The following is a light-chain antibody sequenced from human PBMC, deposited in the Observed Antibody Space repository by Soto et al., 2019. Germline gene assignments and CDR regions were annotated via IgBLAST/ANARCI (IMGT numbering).Light chain of an antibody. CDR2: GAS. CDR1: QSVGTN. Sequence: DIEMTQSPSSLSASVGDRVSISCRASQSVGTNLNWYQHKPGEAPKLLIYGASTLQTGVPSRFSGSGSGTHFTLTISRLQVEDFATYFCQQCFTGPYTFGQGTKLDI. CDR3: QQCFTGPYT. J-gene: IGKJ2*01. V-gene: IGKV1-39*01.